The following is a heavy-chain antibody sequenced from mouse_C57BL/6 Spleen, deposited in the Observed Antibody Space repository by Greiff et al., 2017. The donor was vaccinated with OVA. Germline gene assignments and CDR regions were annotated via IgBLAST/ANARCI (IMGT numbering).Heavy chain of an antibody. J-gene: IGHJ2*01. Sequence: EVQLQQSGAELVRPGASVKLSCTASGFNIKDDYMHWVKQRPEQGLEWIGWIDPENGDTEYASKFQGKATITADTSSNTAYLQLSSLTSEDTAVYYCTRYYYGSSYGVDYWGQGTTLTVSS. CDR1: GFNIKDDY. D-gene: IGHD1-1*01. CDR3: TRYYYGSSYGVDY. V-gene: IGHV14-4*01. CDR2: IDPENGDT.